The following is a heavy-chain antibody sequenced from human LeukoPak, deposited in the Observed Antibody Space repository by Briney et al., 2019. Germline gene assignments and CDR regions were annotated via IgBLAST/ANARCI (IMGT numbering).Heavy chain of an antibody. Sequence: SETLSLTCAVYGGSFSGYYWSWIRQPPGKGLEWIGEINHSGSTNYNPSLKSRVTISVDTSKNQFSLKMSSVTAADTAVYYCARRFLSFPTGSGSYRGHWFDPWGQGTLVTVSS. J-gene: IGHJ5*02. CDR1: GGSFSGYY. CDR2: INHSGST. D-gene: IGHD3-10*01. V-gene: IGHV4-34*01. CDR3: ARRFLSFPTGSGSYRGHWFDP.